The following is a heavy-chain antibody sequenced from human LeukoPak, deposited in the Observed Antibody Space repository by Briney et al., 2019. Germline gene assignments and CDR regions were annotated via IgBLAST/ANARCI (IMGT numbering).Heavy chain of an antibody. V-gene: IGHV3-49*03. CDR1: GFTFGDYA. CDR2: IRSKAYGGTT. D-gene: IGHD3-10*01. CDR3: TRVISGSGSYYSPPYFDY. Sequence: GSLRLSCTASGFTFGDYAMSWFRQAPGKGLEWVGFIRSKAYGGTTEYAASVKGRFTISRDDSKSIAYLQINSLKTEDTAVYYCTRVISGSGSYYSPPYFDYWGQGTLVTVSS. J-gene: IGHJ4*02.